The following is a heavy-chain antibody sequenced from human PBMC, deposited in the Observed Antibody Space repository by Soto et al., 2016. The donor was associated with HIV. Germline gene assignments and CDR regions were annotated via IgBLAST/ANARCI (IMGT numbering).Heavy chain of an antibody. V-gene: IGHV4-59*01. CDR1: GGSISSYY. CDR3: ARGGRDGYNWSY. CDR2: IYYSGST. Sequence: QVQLQESGPGLVKPSETLSLTCTVSGGSISSYYWSWIRQPPGKGLEWIGYIYYSGSTNYNPSLKSRVTISVDTSKNQFSLKLSSVTAADTAVYYCARGGRDGYNWSYWGQGTLVTVSS. D-gene: IGHD5-12*01. J-gene: IGHJ4*02.